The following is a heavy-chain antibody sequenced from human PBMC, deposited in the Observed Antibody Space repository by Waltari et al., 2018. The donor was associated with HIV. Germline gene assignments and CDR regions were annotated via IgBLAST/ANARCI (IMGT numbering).Heavy chain of an antibody. CDR1: GYTFTGYY. CDR3: ARNLDGDYVLAY. CDR2: INPNNGGT. D-gene: IGHD4-17*01. V-gene: IGHV1-2*02. J-gene: IGHJ4*02. Sequence: QVQLVQSGDEVKKPGASVKVSCKGSGYTFTGYYIHWVRQAPGQGLEWMGWINPNNGGTNYAQKFQDRVTMTRDTSISTAYMELSRLRSDDTAVYYCARNLDGDYVLAYWGQGILVTVSS.